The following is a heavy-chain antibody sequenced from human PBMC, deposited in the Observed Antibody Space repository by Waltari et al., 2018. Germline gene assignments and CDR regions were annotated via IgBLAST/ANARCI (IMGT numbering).Heavy chain of an antibody. CDR3: ARGLYDYVWGSYRYTYYFDY. CDR2: IYTSGST. V-gene: IGHV4-61*02. D-gene: IGHD3-16*02. J-gene: IGHJ4*02. Sequence: QVQLQESGPGLVKPSQTLSLTCTVSGGSISSGSYYWSWIRQPAGQGREWIGRIYTSGSTNYNPSLKSRVTISVDTSKNQFSLKLSSVTAADTAVYYCARGLYDYVWGSYRYTYYFDYWGQGTLVTVSS. CDR1: GGSISSGSYY.